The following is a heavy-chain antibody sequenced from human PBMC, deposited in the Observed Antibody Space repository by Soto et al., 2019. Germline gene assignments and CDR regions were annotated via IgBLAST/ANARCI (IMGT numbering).Heavy chain of an antibody. CDR2: ISGSGGST. D-gene: IGHD4-17*01. CDR3: AKDLRGYGEYYYGMDV. V-gene: IGHV3-23*01. CDR1: GFTFSSYA. J-gene: IGHJ6*02. Sequence: GGSLRLSCAASGFTFSSYAMSWVRQAPGKGLEWVSAISGSGGSTYYADSVKGRFTISRDNSKNTLYLQMNSLRAEDTAVYYCAKDLRGYGEYYYGMDVWGQGTTVTVSS.